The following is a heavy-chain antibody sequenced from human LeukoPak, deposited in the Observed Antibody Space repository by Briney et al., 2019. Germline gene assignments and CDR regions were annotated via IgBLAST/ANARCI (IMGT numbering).Heavy chain of an antibody. CDR2: ISYDGSNK. CDR1: GFTFSSYA. Sequence: PGGSLRLSCAASGFTFSSYAMHWVRQAPGKGLEWVAVISYDGSNKYYADSVKGRFTISRDNSKNTLYLQMNSLRAEDTAVYYCARTITYYYDSSGYSSFDYWGQGTLVTVSS. J-gene: IGHJ4*02. D-gene: IGHD3-22*01. CDR3: ARTITYYYDSSGYSSFDY. V-gene: IGHV3-30-3*01.